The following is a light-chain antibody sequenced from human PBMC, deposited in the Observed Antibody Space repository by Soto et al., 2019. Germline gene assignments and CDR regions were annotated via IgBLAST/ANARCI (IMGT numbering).Light chain of an antibody. Sequence: EIVMTQSPGTLSVSPGERATLSCRAGQGVTTNFAWYQQKSGQSPRLLIYDVSIRATGVPARFSGTGSETDFTLTISGLQSEDSAVYFCQPYNNWPFSCGQGTRL. V-gene: IGKV3-15*01. CDR2: DVS. CDR1: QGVTTN. CDR3: QPYNNWPFS. J-gene: IGKJ5*01.